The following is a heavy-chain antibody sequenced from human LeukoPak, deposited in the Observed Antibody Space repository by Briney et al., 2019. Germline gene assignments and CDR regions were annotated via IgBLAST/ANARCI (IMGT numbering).Heavy chain of an antibody. J-gene: IGHJ4*02. D-gene: IGHD1-26*01. CDR2: ISGSGGST. CDR3: AKDTHHWSGSTTPSGYFDY. V-gene: IGHV3-23*01. Sequence: PGGSLRLSCAASGFTFSSYAMSWVRQAPGKGLEWVSAISGSGGSTYYADSVKGRFTISRDNSKNTLYLQMNSLRAEDTAVYYCAKDTHHWSGSTTPSGYFDYWGQGTLVTVSS. CDR1: GFTFSSYA.